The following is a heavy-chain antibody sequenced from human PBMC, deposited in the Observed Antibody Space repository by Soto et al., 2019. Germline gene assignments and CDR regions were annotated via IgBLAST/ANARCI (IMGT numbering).Heavy chain of an antibody. J-gene: IGHJ3*02. CDR1: GYTSSNYD. D-gene: IGHD2-21*01. V-gene: IGHV1-18*01. CDR3: VCCGIDCYESVSGVDM. Sequence: QVQLVQSGAELRKPWASVKVSCKTSGYTSSNYDVSWVRQAPGQGLEWMGRISAYNNHTNYALNFQGRVTLTTDTSTFTAYMELRSLRSDDTAVYYCVCCGIDCYESVSGVDMWGHGTLVTVSS. CDR2: ISAYNNHT.